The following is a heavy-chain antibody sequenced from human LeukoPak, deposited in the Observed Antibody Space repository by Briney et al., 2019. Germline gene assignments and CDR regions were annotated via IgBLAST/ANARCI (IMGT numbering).Heavy chain of an antibody. CDR3: ARDMPIVGATDY. CDR2: INPNSGGT. CDR1: GYTFTGYY. Sequence: ASVKVSCKASGYTFTGYYMHWVRQAPGQGLEWMGWINPNSGGTNYAQKFQGRVTMTRDTSISTAYMELSRLRFDDTAVYYCARDMPIVGATDYWGQGTLVTVSS. D-gene: IGHD1-26*01. V-gene: IGHV1-2*02. J-gene: IGHJ4*02.